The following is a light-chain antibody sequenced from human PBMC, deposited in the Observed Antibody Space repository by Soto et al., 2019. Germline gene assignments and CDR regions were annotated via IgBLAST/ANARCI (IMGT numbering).Light chain of an antibody. Sequence: DTRLTQSPSSLSASVGDRVTITCQASQHISDYLNWYQQKPGKAPKLLIYDGTKLETGVPSRFSGSGSGTEFTFTISSLQPEETATYYCHQYFNPRTFGGGTKVEIK. V-gene: IGKV1-33*01. J-gene: IGKJ4*01. CDR3: HQYFNPRT. CDR2: DGT. CDR1: QHISDY.